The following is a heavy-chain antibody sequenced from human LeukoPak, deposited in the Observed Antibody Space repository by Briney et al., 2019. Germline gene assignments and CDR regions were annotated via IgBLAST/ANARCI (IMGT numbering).Heavy chain of an antibody. CDR3: ARILSGYCSGGSCYAKLPKHYYFDY. J-gene: IGHJ4*02. CDR2: INPNSGGT. V-gene: IGHV1-2*02. CDR1: GYTFTGYY. D-gene: IGHD2-15*01. Sequence: ASVKVSCKTSGYTFTGYYMHWVRQAPGQGLEWMGWINPNSGGTNYAQKFQGRVTMTRDTSISTAYMELSRLRSDDTAVYYCARILSGYCSGGSCYAKLPKHYYFDYWGQGTLVTVSS.